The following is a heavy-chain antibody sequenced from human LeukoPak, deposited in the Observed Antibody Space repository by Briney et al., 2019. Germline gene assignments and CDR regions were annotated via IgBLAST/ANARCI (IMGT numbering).Heavy chain of an antibody. CDR2: INPNSGGT. CDR1: GYTFTGHY. CDR3: ARAGSWPNNWFDP. V-gene: IGHV1-2*02. J-gene: IGHJ5*02. Sequence: ASVKASCKASGYTFTGHYMHWVRQAPGQGLEWMGWINPNSGGTNYAQKFQGRVTMTRDTSISTAYMELSRLRSDDTAVYYCARAGSWPNNWFDPWGQGTLVTVSS. D-gene: IGHD6-13*01.